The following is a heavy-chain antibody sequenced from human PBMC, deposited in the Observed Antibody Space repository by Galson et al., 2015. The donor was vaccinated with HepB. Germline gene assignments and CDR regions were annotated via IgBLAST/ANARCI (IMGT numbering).Heavy chain of an antibody. CDR1: GYILAQLS. J-gene: IGHJ4*02. Sequence: SVKVSCKVSGYILAQLSTHWVRQAPGKGLEWMGGFDSEDGEIIYAQKFQGRVTMTEDTSTDTAYMELSSLRSEDTAVYYCTTDSWTSAAQFDHWGQGTLVTVSS. CDR2: FDSEDGEI. D-gene: IGHD2-2*01. CDR3: TTDSWTSAAQFDH. V-gene: IGHV1-24*01.